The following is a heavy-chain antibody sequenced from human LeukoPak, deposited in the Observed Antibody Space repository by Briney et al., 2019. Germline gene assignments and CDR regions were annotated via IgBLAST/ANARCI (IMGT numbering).Heavy chain of an antibody. CDR2: IYYSGST. CDR3: AREPSPGVIPPAFDI. J-gene: IGHJ3*02. CDR1: GGSISSYY. V-gene: IGHV4-59*01. D-gene: IGHD3-10*01. Sequence: PSETLSLTFTVSGGSISSYYWSWIRQPPGKGLEWIGYIYYSGSTNYNPSLKSRVTISVDTSKNQFSLKLSSVTAADTAVYYCAREPSPGVIPPAFDIWGQGTMVTVSS.